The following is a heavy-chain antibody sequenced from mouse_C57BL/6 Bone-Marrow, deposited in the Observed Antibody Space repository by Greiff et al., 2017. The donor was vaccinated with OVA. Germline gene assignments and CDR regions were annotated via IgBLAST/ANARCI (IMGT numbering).Heavy chain of an antibody. V-gene: IGHV5-9*01. J-gene: IGHJ1*03. Sequence: DVHLVESGGGLVKPGGSLKLSCAASGLNFSSYTMSWVRQTPEKRLEWVATLSGGGGNTYYPDSVKGRFTISRDNAKNTLYLQMSSLRSEDTALYYCARHGLLQVSFYWYFDVWGTGTTVTVSS. CDR3: ARHGLLQVSFYWYFDV. CDR2: LSGGGGNT. D-gene: IGHD2-3*01. CDR1: GLNFSSYT.